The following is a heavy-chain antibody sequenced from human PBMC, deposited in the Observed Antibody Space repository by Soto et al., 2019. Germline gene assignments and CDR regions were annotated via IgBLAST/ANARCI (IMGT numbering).Heavy chain of an antibody. Sequence: EVQLVESGGGLVQPGGSLKLSCAASGFTFSGSAMHWVLQASGKGLEWVGRIRSKANSYATAYAASVKGRFTISRDDSKSTAYLQMNSLKTEDTAVYYCTPRGGFGELDDWYFDLWGRGTLVTVSS. CDR1: GFTFSGSA. J-gene: IGHJ2*01. CDR2: IRSKANSYAT. V-gene: IGHV3-73*02. CDR3: TPRGGFGELDDWYFDL. D-gene: IGHD3-10*01.